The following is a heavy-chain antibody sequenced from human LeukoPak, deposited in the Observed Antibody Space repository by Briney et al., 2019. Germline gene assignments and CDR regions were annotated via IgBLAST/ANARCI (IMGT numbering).Heavy chain of an antibody. CDR3: ARRWTGENAFDI. D-gene: IGHD3/OR15-3a*01. CDR2: IYSSGST. CDR1: GGSTSGRH. J-gene: IGHJ3*02. Sequence: SETLSLTCIVSGGSTSGRHWSWIRQPAGKGLEWIGHIYSSGSTNYNPSLKSRVTMSVDTSTNHFSLTLTSVTAADTAVYYCARRWTGENAFDIWGQGTMVTVSS. V-gene: IGHV4-4*07.